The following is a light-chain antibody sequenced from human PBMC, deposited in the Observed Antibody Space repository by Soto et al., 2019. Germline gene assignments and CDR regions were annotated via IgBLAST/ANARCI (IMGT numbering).Light chain of an antibody. Sequence: QSALTQPASVSGSPGQSITISCTGTSSDVGGFNYVSWYQQHPGKAPKLMIYEVSNRPSGVSNRFSGSKSGNTASLTISGLQAEDEADYYCSSYTSGSTLGNVFGTGTKLTVL. CDR1: SSDVGGFNY. J-gene: IGLJ1*01. CDR3: SSYTSGSTLGNV. CDR2: EVS. V-gene: IGLV2-14*01.